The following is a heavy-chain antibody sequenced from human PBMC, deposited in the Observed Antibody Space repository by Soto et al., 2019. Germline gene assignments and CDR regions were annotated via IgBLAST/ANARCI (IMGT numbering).Heavy chain of an antibody. Sequence: GGSLRLSCAASGFTFDDYGMSWVRQAPGKGLEWVSGINWNGGSTGYADSVKGRFTISRDNAKNSLYLQMNSLRAEDTALYHCARVSDGSSPRSYNWFDPWGQGTLVTVSS. J-gene: IGHJ5*02. CDR1: GFTFDDYG. CDR2: INWNGGST. V-gene: IGHV3-20*01. D-gene: IGHD6-6*01. CDR3: ARVSDGSSPRSYNWFDP.